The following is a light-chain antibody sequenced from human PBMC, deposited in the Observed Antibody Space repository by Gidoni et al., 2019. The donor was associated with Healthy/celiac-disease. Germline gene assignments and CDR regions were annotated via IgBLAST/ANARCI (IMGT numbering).Light chain of an antibody. Sequence: EIVFTQSPGTLSLSPGERATLSCRASQSVSSSYLAWYQQKPGQAPRLLIYGASSRATGIPDRFSGSGSGTDFTLTISRLEPEDFAVYYCQQYGSSPQCSFGQGTKLEIK. CDR3: QQYGSSPQCS. CDR2: GAS. V-gene: IGKV3-20*01. J-gene: IGKJ2*04. CDR1: QSVSSSY.